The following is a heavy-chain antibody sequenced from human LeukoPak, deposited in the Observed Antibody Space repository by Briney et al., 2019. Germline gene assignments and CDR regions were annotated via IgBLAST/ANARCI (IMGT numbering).Heavy chain of an antibody. V-gene: IGHV3-53*05. CDR2: IYSGGST. CDR1: GFPVSSDY. J-gene: IGHJ5*02. Sequence: GGSLRLSCAASGFPVSSDYMSWVRKAPGKGLEWVSVIYSGGSTYYADSVKGRFTISRDKSKNTVYLQMNSLRFEDTAMYYCARNWFDPWGQGTLVTVSS. CDR3: ARNWFDP.